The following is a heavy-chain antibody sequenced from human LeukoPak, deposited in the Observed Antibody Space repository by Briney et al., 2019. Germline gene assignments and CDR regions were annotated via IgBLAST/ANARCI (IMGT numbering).Heavy chain of an antibody. Sequence: WASVKVSCKASGYTFTSYGISWVRQAPGQGLEWMGWISAYNGNTNYAQKLQGRVTMTTDTSTSTAYMELTSLRSDDTAVYYCAKAGSSWYGGGTYFDYWGQGTLVTVSS. CDR3: AKAGSSWYGGGTYFDY. J-gene: IGHJ4*02. V-gene: IGHV1-18*01. CDR2: ISAYNGNT. D-gene: IGHD6-13*01. CDR1: GYTFTSYG.